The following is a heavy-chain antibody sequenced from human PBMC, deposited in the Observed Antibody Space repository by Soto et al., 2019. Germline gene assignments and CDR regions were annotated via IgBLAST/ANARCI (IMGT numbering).Heavy chain of an antibody. J-gene: IGHJ6*02. CDR2: IYTSGST. CDR1: GGSISSYY. V-gene: IGHV4-4*07. D-gene: IGHD6-13*01. CDR3: ARDRLPRWRTDGIDF. Sequence: QVQLQESGPGLVKPSETLSLTCTVSGGSISSYYWSWIRQPAGKGLEWIGRIYTSGSTNYNPSLKSRFTMPVYTFKHQCSLKLSSVTASDTAVYYCARDRLPRWRTDGIDFWGQGTTVTVSS.